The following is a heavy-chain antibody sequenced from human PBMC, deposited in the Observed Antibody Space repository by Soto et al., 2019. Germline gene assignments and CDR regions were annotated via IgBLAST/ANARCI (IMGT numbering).Heavy chain of an antibody. V-gene: IGHV4-34*01. Sequence: QVQLQQWGAGLLKPSETLSLTCAVYDGSSNNYYLSWIRQPPGKGLEWIGEINHSGSTNYNASLKSRVTISEDTSKKQFSLELRFVTAADTAVYYCARGGLIRGVLYYWGQGTLVTVSS. CDR1: DGSSNNYY. CDR2: INHSGST. D-gene: IGHD3-10*01. CDR3: ARGGLIRGVLYY. J-gene: IGHJ4*02.